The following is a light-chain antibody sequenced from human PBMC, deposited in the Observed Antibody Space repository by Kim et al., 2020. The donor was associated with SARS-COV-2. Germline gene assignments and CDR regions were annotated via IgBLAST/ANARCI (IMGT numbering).Light chain of an antibody. J-gene: IGLJ3*02. CDR1: SANVGNQG. CDR2: RNN. CDR3: SAWDSSLNAWV. Sequence: QTATLTCTGNSANVGNQGAAWLQQHQGHPPKLLSYRNNNRPSGISERLSASRSGNTASLTITGLQPEDEADYYCSAWDSSLNAWVFGGGTKLTVL. V-gene: IGLV10-54*01.